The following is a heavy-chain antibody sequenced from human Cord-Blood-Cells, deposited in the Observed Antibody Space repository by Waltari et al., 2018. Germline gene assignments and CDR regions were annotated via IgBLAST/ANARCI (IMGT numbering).Heavy chain of an antibody. CDR1: GFTFSSYS. J-gene: IGHJ5*02. V-gene: IGHV3-48*02. Sequence: EVQLVESGGGLVQPGGSLRLSCAASGFTFSSYSMNWVRQAPGKGLEWVSYIRSSSSTIYYADYVKGRFTISRDNAKNSLYLQMNSLRDEDTAVYYCARGQVGSDNWFDPWGQGTLVTVSS. CDR2: IRSSSSTI. D-gene: IGHD3-10*01. CDR3: ARGQVGSDNWFDP.